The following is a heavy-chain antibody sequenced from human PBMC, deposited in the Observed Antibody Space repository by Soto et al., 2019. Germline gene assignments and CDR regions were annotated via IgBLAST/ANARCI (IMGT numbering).Heavy chain of an antibody. Sequence: QVQLVESGGGVVQPGRSLRLSCAASGFTFSSYGMHWVRQAPGKGLEWVAVISYDGSNKYYAHSVKGRFTISRDNSKNTLYLQMNSLRAEDTAVYYCAKDKVVAATYYYGMDVWGQGTTVTVSS. CDR1: GFTFSSYG. CDR2: ISYDGSNK. D-gene: IGHD2-15*01. V-gene: IGHV3-30*18. CDR3: AKDKVVAATYYYGMDV. J-gene: IGHJ6*02.